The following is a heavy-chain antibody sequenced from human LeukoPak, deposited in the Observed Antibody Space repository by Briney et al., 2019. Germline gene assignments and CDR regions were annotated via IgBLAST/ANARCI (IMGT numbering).Heavy chain of an antibody. CDR2: IYPGDSDT. CDR3: ARTCWGDGGDCLLFFDY. J-gene: IGHJ4*02. V-gene: IGHV5-51*01. Sequence: GESLKISCKGSGYSFTRYWIAWVRQMPGKGLEWMGVIYPGDSDTRYSPSFQGQVTISADKSISTTYLQWSSLKASDTAMYYCARTCWGDGGDCLLFFDYWGQGTLVTVSS. D-gene: IGHD2-21*02. CDR1: GYSFTRYW.